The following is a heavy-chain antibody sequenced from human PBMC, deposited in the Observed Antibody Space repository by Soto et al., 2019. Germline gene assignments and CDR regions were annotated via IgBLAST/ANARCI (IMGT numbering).Heavy chain of an antibody. J-gene: IGHJ3*02. CDR3: AIPWGTANYAAFPTALDI. Sequence: QLQLQESGPGLVRPSETLSLTCTVSGGSIRSNSYYWAWIRQPPGKGMEWIGSTHYSGNTYYNPSLKSRVVISVDTSKNQISMKLSSVTAADAAMYDCAIPWGTANYAAFPTALDIWGLGTKVSVAS. CDR2: THYSGNT. V-gene: IGHV4-39*01. D-gene: IGHD1-7*01. CDR1: GGSIRSNSYY.